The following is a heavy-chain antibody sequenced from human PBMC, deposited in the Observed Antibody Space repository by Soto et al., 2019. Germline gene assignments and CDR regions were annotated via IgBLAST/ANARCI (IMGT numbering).Heavy chain of an antibody. CDR3: ARDCGDIVVVPAGASVGAFDI. J-gene: IGHJ3*02. V-gene: IGHV1-18*01. CDR2: ISAYNGNT. D-gene: IGHD2-2*01. Sequence: GASVKVSRKASGYTFTSYGISWVRQAPGQGLEWMGWISAYNGNTNYAQKLQGRVTMTTDTSTSTAYMELRSLRSDDTAVYYCARDCGDIVVVPAGASVGAFDIWGQGTMVTVSS. CDR1: GYTFTSYG.